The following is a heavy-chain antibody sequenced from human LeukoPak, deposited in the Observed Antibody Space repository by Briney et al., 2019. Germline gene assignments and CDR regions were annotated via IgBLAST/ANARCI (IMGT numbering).Heavy chain of an antibody. Sequence: GASVTVSCKASGYTFTGYYMHWVRQAPGQGLEWMGWINPNSGGINYAQKFQGRVTMTRDTSTSTVYMEMSRLRCDDTAVYYCAREFGGWSLVGMDVWGQGTTVTVSS. D-gene: IGHD6-19*01. CDR3: AREFGGWSLVGMDV. V-gene: IGHV1-2*02. J-gene: IGHJ6*02. CDR2: INPNSGGI. CDR1: GYTFTGYY.